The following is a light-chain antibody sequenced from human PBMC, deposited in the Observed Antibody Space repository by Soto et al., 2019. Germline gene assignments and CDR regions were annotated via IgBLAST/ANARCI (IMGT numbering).Light chain of an antibody. CDR2: EVS. J-gene: IGLJ1*01. CDR1: SSDVGGYNY. Sequence: QSALTQPAFVSASPGQSITIYCTGTSSDVGGYNYVSWYQQHPGKAPKLMIYEVSNRPSGVSGRFFGSKSGNTASLTISGLQAEDEADYYCSSFTSSTTYVFGTGTKVTVL. V-gene: IGLV2-14*01. CDR3: SSFTSSTTYV.